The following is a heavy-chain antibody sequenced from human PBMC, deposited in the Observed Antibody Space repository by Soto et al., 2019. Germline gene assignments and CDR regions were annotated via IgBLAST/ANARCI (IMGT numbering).Heavy chain of an antibody. V-gene: IGHV1-24*01. D-gene: IGHD6-19*01. CDR3: TVGRELRSGWHRYFDH. CDR1: GYTLTELS. J-gene: IGHJ4*02. Sequence: ASVKVSCKVSGYTLTELSMHWVRQTPGRGLEWMGGFDPADGETIYAQKFQGRVTMTEDTSTDTAYMDLTSLRSEDTAVYYCTVGRELRSGWHRYFDHWGQGTLVTVSS. CDR2: FDPADGET.